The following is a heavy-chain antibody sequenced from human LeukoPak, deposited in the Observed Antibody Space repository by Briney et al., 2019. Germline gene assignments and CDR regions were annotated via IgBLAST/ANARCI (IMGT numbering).Heavy chain of an antibody. CDR1: GGSISSYY. CDR2: IYYSGST. Sequence: PSETLSLSCTVSGGSISSYYWSWIRQPPVKGLEWIGYIYYSGSTNYNPSLKSRVTISVDTSKNQFSLKLSSVTAADTAVYYCARRGYAYDIWGQGTMVTVSS. D-gene: IGHD2-15*01. V-gene: IGHV4-59*08. J-gene: IGHJ3*02. CDR3: ARRGYAYDI.